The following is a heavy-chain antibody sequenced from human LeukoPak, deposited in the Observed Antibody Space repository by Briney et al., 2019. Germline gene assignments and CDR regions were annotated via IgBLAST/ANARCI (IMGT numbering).Heavy chain of an antibody. J-gene: IGHJ6*04. CDR1: GFTFSSYA. Sequence: PGGSLRLSCAASGFTFSSYAMSWVRQAPGKGLEWVSLAGTSGDTYYADSVKGRFTISRDSSKNKMYLEMNSLRAEDTAVYYCAKGRPEDVWGKGTTVTVSS. V-gene: IGHV3-23*01. CDR3: AKGRPEDV. CDR2: AGTSGDT.